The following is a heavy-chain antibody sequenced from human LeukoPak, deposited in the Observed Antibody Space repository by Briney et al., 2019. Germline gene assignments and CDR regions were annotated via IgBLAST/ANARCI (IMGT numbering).Heavy chain of an antibody. CDR2: ISHIGRT. D-gene: IGHD4-17*01. Sequence: PSETLSLTCAVSGDSFSSHYWTWIRQSPGTGLEWIGYISHIGRTNYNPSLKSRVTISIDTSKNQFSLKLRSVTAADTAVYYCARDLVTVTKGFDIWGQGTMVSVSS. CDR3: ARDLVTVTKGFDI. J-gene: IGHJ3*02. V-gene: IGHV4-59*11. CDR1: GDSFSSHY.